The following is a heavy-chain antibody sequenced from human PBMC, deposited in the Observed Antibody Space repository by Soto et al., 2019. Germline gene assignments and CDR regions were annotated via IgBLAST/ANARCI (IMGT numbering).Heavy chain of an antibody. V-gene: IGHV4-59*08. D-gene: IGHD2-15*01. Sequence: QVQLQESGPGLVKPSETLSLTCTVSGGSISSYYWSWIRQPPGKGLEWIGYIYYSGSTNYNPSLXGXVXIXXDTSKNQVSLKLSSVTAADTAVYYCARRYGGTFDYWGQGTLVTVSS. J-gene: IGHJ4*02. CDR3: ARRYGGTFDY. CDR2: IYYSGST. CDR1: GGSISSYY.